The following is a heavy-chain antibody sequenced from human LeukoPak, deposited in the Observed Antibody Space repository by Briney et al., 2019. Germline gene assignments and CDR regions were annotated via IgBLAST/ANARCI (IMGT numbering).Heavy chain of an antibody. V-gene: IGHV3-33*01. CDR2: IWYDGNTK. CDR1: EFTFSSYG. J-gene: IGHJ4*01. Sequence: PGRSLRLSCAASEFTFSSYGMHWVRQAPGKGLEWVAFIWYDGNTKYYADSVKGRFTISRDNSKNTLYLQMNSLRAEDTAVYYCARDGTAAGLYFDLWGQGTLVTVSS. D-gene: IGHD6-13*01. CDR3: ARDGTAAGLYFDL.